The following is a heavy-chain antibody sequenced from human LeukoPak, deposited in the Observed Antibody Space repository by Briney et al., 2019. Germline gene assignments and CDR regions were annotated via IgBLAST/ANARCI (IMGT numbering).Heavy chain of an antibody. D-gene: IGHD6-6*01. Sequence: PSETLSLTCTVFGGSISSSSYYWGWIRQPPGKGLEWIGSIYYSGSTYYNPSLKSRVTISVDTSKNQFSLKLSSVTAADTAVYYCARQFHSSSPPENWFDPWGQGTLVTVSS. CDR1: GGSISSSSYY. J-gene: IGHJ5*02. V-gene: IGHV4-39*07. CDR2: IYYSGST. CDR3: ARQFHSSSPPENWFDP.